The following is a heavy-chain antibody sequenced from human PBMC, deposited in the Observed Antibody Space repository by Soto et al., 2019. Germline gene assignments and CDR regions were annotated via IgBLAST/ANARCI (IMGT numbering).Heavy chain of an antibody. D-gene: IGHD2-15*01. CDR2: VSWNSEIV. CDR3: AKDRGPCSGNKCSSLYYYYGMDV. V-gene: IGHV3-9*01. J-gene: IGHJ6*02. Sequence: LRLSCEASGFKFGDYAMHWVRQAPGKGLEWVSGVSWNSEIVGYADSVKGRFTISRDNAKNSLYLEMNSLRTEDTALYYCAKDRGPCSGNKCSSLYYYYGMDVWGQGTTVTVSS. CDR1: GFKFGDYA.